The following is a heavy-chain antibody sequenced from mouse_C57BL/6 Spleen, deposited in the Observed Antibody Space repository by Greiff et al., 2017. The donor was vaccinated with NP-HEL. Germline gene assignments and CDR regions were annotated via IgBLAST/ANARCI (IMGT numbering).Heavy chain of an antibody. CDR3: ARMDSNCPYAMDY. J-gene: IGHJ4*01. CDR1: GFSLTSYG. V-gene: IGHV2-2*01. CDR2: IWSGGST. Sequence: VQLQQSGPGLVQPSQSLSITCTVSGFSLTSYGVHWVRQSPGKGLEWLGVIWSGGSTDYNAAFISRLSLSKDNSKSQVFFKMNSLQADDTAIYYCARMDSNCPYAMDYWGQGTSVTVSS. D-gene: IGHD2-5*01.